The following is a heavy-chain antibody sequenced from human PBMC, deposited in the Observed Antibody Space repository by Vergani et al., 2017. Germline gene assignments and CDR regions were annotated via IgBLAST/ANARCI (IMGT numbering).Heavy chain of an antibody. CDR3: TRHGRSGWAGYFQH. D-gene: IGHD6-19*01. V-gene: IGHV4-39*01. J-gene: IGHJ1*01. CDR1: GVSIGSNSYY. CDR2: IYYTGTT. Sequence: QLQLQESGPGLVKPSETLSLTCTVSGVSIGSNSYYWGWIRQPPAKGLEWIGTIYYTGTTYYNEAHKSRLTISVDTSKNQFSLNLTSVTAADTAVYYCTRHGRSGWAGYFQHWGQGTLVTAS.